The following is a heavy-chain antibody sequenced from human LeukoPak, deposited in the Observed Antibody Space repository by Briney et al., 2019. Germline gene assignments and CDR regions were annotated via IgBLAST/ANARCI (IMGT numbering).Heavy chain of an antibody. V-gene: IGHV4-61*02. J-gene: IGHJ6*03. CDR2: IYTSGTT. CDR3: ARWSGSVTARNYYYYMDV. D-gene: IGHD6-6*01. Sequence: PSQTLSLTYTVSGGSVRRGNYYWTWIRQPAGSGLEWIGRIYTSGTTDYNPSLRTRVTISVDASRNQFSLNLSSVTAADTAVYYCARWSGSVTARNYYYYMDVWGEGTTVTVSS. CDR1: GGSVRRGNYY.